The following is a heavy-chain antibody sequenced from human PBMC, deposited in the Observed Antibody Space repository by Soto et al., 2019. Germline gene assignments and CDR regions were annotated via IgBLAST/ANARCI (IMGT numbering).Heavy chain of an antibody. CDR1: GYNFTAYY. CDR3: PNVVVHRAYYYNYYYMVV. Sequence: ASVKGCGKASGYNFTAYYIDWVGQAPGKGLEWMGWINPNSGATNYAQKYQGRVTMTRDTSMSTAYMEVKTDDTAIYYGPNVVVHRAYYYNYYYMVVWGQGTTVTVSS. V-gene: IGHV1-2*02. CDR2: INPNSGAT. J-gene: IGHJ6*02. D-gene: IGHD2-15*01.